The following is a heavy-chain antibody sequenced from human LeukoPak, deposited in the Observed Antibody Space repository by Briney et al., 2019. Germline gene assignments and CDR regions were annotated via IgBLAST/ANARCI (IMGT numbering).Heavy chain of an antibody. J-gene: IGHJ5*02. CDR1: GGSISSGSYY. CDR3: AREWGSIVPACCRWFDP. Sequence: SQTLSLTCTVSGGSISSGSYYWSWIRQPAGKGLEWIGRIYTSGSTNYNPSLKSRVTISVDTSKNQFSLKLSSVTAADTAVYYCAREWGSIVPACCRWFDPWGQGTLVTVSS. V-gene: IGHV4-61*02. CDR2: IYTSGST. D-gene: IGHD2-2*01.